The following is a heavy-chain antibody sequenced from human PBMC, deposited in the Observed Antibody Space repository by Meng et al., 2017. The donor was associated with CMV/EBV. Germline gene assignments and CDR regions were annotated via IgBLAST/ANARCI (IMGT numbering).Heavy chain of an antibody. CDR3: ARVWDSGWDY. Sequence: QVQLQQWGAGLLKPSDTLSLACAVYVGSFSGYYWSWIRQPPGKGLEWIGEINHSGSTNYNPSLKSRVTISVDTSKNQFSLKLSSVTAADTAVYYCARVWDSGWDYWGQGTLVTVSS. V-gene: IGHV4-34*01. D-gene: IGHD3-22*01. CDR1: VGSFSGYY. J-gene: IGHJ4*02. CDR2: INHSGST.